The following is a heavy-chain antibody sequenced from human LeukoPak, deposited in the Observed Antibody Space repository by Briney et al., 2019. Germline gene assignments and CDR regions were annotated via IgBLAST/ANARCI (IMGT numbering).Heavy chain of an antibody. Sequence: PSETLSLTCAVYGGSFSGYYWSWIRQPPGKGLEWIGEINHSGSTYYNPSLKSRVTISVDTSKNQFSLKLSSVTAADTAVYYCARHQSSSIFGFDPWGQGTLVTVSS. CDR1: GGSFSGYY. D-gene: IGHD6-6*01. CDR2: INHSGST. J-gene: IGHJ5*02. CDR3: ARHQSSSIFGFDP. V-gene: IGHV4-34*01.